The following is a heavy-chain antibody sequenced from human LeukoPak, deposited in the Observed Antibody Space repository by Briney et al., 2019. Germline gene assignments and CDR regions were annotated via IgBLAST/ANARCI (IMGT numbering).Heavy chain of an antibody. J-gene: IGHJ4*02. Sequence: PSETLSLTCTVSGGSISSYYWSWIRQPPGKGLEWIGYIYYSGSTNYNPSLKSRGTISVDTSKNQFSLKLSSVTAADTAVYYCARAIYDYGDYYFDYWGQGTLVTVSS. CDR3: ARAIYDYGDYYFDY. V-gene: IGHV4-59*01. CDR2: IYYSGST. D-gene: IGHD4-17*01. CDR1: GGSISSYY.